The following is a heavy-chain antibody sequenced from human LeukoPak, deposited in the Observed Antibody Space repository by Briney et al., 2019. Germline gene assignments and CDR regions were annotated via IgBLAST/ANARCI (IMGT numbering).Heavy chain of an antibody. CDR1: GFIFSNYA. Sequence: GGSLRLSCAASGFIFSNYALVWVRQAPGKGLEWVSSIWGSGVTTRYADAVKGRFTISRDNSKNTLYLQMSSLRDEDTAVYYCISDLCGRDDQWGRGTLVTVSS. J-gene: IGHJ5*02. V-gene: IGHV3-23*01. D-gene: IGHD1-1*01. CDR2: IWGSGVTT. CDR3: ISDLCGRDDQ.